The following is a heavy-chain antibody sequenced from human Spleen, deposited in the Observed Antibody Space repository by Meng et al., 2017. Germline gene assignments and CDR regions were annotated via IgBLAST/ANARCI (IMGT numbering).Heavy chain of an antibody. CDR1: GFTFSSYA. CDR3: ARPTGYSYGYAHY. Sequence: GESLKISCAASGFTFSSYAMHWVRQAPGKGLEWVAVISYDGSNKYYADSVKGRFTISRDNSKNTLYLQMNSLRAEDTAVYYCARPTGYSYGYAHYWGQGTLVTVSS. D-gene: IGHD5-18*01. J-gene: IGHJ4*02. CDR2: ISYDGSNK. V-gene: IGHV3-30*04.